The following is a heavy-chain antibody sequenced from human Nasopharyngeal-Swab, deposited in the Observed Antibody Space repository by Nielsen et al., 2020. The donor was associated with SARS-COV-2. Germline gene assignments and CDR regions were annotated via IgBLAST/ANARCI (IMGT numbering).Heavy chain of an antibody. Sequence: ASVKVSCKASGYTFTGYYMHWVRQAPGQGLEWMGRINPNSGGTNYAQKFRGRVTMTRDTSISTAYMELSRLRSDDTAVYYCARAGTGYSYGLMDDYWGQGTLVTVSS. V-gene: IGHV1-2*06. CDR1: GYTFTGYY. CDR2: INPNSGGT. CDR3: ARAGTGYSYGLMDDY. D-gene: IGHD5-18*01. J-gene: IGHJ4*02.